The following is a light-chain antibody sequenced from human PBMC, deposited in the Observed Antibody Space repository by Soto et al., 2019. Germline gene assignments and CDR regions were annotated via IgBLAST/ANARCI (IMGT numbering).Light chain of an antibody. J-gene: IGKJ1*01. Sequence: EIVITQSPATLSVSPGERATLSCRASQSVSSNLAWYQQKPGQAPRLLIYGASSRANGIPDRFSGSVSGTDFTLTISRLEPEDFAVYFCQQFGSSHPWTFGQGTKVDIK. CDR3: QQFGSSHPWT. CDR1: QSVSSN. CDR2: GAS. V-gene: IGKV3-20*01.